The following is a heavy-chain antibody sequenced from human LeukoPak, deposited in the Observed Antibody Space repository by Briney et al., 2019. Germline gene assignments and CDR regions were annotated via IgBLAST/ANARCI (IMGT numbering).Heavy chain of an antibody. J-gene: IGHJ4*02. V-gene: IGHV3-7*01. CDR2: IKQDGSEK. CDR1: GFTFDDYA. CDR3: AKDRGSSWPYYFDY. D-gene: IGHD6-13*01. Sequence: GRSLRLSCAASGFTFDDYAMHWVRQAPGKGLEWVANIKQDGSEKYYVDSVKGRFTISRDNAKNSLYLQMNSLRAEDTAVYYCAKDRGSSWPYYFDYWGQGTLVTVSS.